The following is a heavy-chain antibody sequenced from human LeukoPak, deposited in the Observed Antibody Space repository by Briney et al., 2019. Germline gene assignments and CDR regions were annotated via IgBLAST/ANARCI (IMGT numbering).Heavy chain of an antibody. D-gene: IGHD3-22*01. CDR1: GGSISSGDYY. J-gene: IGHJ4*02. CDR3: ARAEPYDSSGYYSGHFDY. Sequence: SQTLSLTCTVSGGSISSGDYYWSWIRQPPGKGLEWIGHIYYSGSTYYNPSLKSRVTISVDTSKNQFSLKLSSVTAADTAVYYCARAEPYDSSGYYSGHFDYWGQGTLVTVSS. V-gene: IGHV4-30-4*08. CDR2: IYYSGST.